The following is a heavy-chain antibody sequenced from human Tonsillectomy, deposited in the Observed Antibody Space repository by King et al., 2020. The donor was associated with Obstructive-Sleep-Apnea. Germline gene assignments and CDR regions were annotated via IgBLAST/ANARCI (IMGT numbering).Heavy chain of an antibody. D-gene: IGHD2-2*01. CDR3: TTDDGGYCSSTSCYSDAFDI. CDR2: IKSKTDGGTT. Sequence: VQLVESGGGLVKPGGSLRLSCAASGFTFSNAWMSWVRQAPGKGLEWVGRIKSKTDGGTTDYAAPVKCRFTISRDDSKKTLYLQMNSLKTEDTAVYYCTTDDGGYCSSTSCYSDAFDIWGQGTMVTVSS. J-gene: IGHJ3*02. CDR1: GFTFSNAW. V-gene: IGHV3-15*01.